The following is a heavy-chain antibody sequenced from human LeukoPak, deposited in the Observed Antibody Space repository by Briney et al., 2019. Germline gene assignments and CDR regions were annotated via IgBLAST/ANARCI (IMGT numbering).Heavy chain of an antibody. CDR3: AKAHTSGWYWLDY. D-gene: IGHD6-19*01. V-gene: IGHV3-30*15. CDR1: GFTFRSYA. CDR2: ISDDGSRQ. J-gene: IGHJ4*02. Sequence: GGSLRLSCAASGFTFRSYAMHWVRQAPGKGLEWVAVISDDGSRQHYADFLEGRFTISRDNSKNTVSLQMSSLTSEDTAVFYCAKAHTSGWYWLDYWGQGTLVTVSS.